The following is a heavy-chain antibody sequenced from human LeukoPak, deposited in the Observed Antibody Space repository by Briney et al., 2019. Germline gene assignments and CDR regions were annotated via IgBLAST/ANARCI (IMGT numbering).Heavy chain of an antibody. CDR1: GFTFSSYG. D-gene: IGHD2-21*02. J-gene: IGHJ4*02. V-gene: IGHV3-23*01. CDR2: ISGSGGST. Sequence: PGGSLRLSCAASGFTFSSYGMSWVRQAPGKGLEWVSAISGSGGSTYYADSVKGRFTISRDNSKNTLYLQMNSLRADDTAVYYCARDWGDYFFDYWGQGTLVTVSS. CDR3: ARDWGDYFFDY.